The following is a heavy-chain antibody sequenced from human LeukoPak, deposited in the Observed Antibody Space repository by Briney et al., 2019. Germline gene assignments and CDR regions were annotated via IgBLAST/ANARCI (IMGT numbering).Heavy chain of an antibody. CDR1: GGSISSSDW. CDR3: ARVGSYAFDI. Sequence: SGTLSLTCAVSGGSISSSDWWSWVRQPPGRGLEWIGYIWRSDHTNYNPSLKSRVTMSLDKSKNQFSLKLSSVTAADTAVYYCARVGSYAFDIWGQGTMVTVSS. J-gene: IGHJ3*02. V-gene: IGHV4-4*02. CDR2: IWRSDHT.